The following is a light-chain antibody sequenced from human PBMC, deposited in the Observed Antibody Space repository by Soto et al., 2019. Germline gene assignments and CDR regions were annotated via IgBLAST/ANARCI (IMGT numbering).Light chain of an antibody. Sequence: DIVMTQSPLSLPVTPGEPASISCRSSQSLLHSNGYNYLDWYLQKPGQSPRLLIYLGSNRASGVPDRLSGSGSGTDFTLKISRVEAEDVGVYYCMQALQTSWTFGQGTKVDIX. V-gene: IGKV2-28*01. J-gene: IGKJ1*01. CDR1: QSLLHSNGYNY. CDR3: MQALQTSWT. CDR2: LGS.